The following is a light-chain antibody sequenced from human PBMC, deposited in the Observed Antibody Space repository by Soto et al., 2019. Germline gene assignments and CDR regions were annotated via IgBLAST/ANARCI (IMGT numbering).Light chain of an antibody. V-gene: IGLV2-8*01. J-gene: IGLJ1*01. CDR3: SSYAGSNTNYV. CDR1: SSDVGGYNY. CDR2: EVS. Sequence: QSVLTQPPSASGSPGQSVTISCTGTSSDVGGYNYVSWYQQHPGKAPKLMIYEVSKRPSGVPVRFSGSKSGNTASLTFSGLQAEDEADYYCSSYAGSNTNYVFGTGTKVTVL.